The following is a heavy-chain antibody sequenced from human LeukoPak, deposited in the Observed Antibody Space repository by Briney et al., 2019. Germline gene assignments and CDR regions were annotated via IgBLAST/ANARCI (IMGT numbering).Heavy chain of an antibody. D-gene: IGHD3/OR15-3a*01. J-gene: IGHJ6*02. Sequence: SGPALVKNTQTLTLTCTVFGFSPSTSGMCVSWIRQPPGKALEWLARIDWDDDKYYSTSLKTRLTISKDTSKNQVVLTMTNLVPVETGTLYCPGIPPPFVDLVDVCGQGTTVTVSS. CDR2: IDWDDDK. CDR3: PGIPPPFVDLVDV. CDR1: GFSPSTSGMC. V-gene: IGHV2-70*11.